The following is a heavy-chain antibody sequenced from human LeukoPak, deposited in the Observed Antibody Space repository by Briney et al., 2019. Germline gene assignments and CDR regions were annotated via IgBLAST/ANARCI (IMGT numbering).Heavy chain of an antibody. CDR3: AAEWFGDGPLYYFDY. Sequence: GASVNVSCKSSGFTFTISAVQGVGQARGQRREWIGWIVVGGGNTNYAQKFQERVTITRDMSTSTAYMELSSLRSEDTAVYYCAAEWFGDGPLYYFDYWGQGTLVTVSS. CDR1: GFTFTISA. J-gene: IGHJ4*02. V-gene: IGHV1-58*01. D-gene: IGHD3-10*01. CDR2: IVVGGGNT.